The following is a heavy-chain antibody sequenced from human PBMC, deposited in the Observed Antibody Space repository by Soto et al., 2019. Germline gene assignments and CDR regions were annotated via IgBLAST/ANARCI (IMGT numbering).Heavy chain of an antibody. Sequence: GASVKVSCKASGYTFTGYYMHWVRQAPGQGLELMGWINPNSGGTNYAQKFQGWVTMTRDTSISTAYMELSRLRSDDTAVYYCAREYSSGWYKDGDFDYWGQGTLVTVYS. V-gene: IGHV1-2*04. CDR1: GYTFTGYY. CDR3: AREYSSGWYKDGDFDY. J-gene: IGHJ4*02. D-gene: IGHD6-19*01. CDR2: INPNSGGT.